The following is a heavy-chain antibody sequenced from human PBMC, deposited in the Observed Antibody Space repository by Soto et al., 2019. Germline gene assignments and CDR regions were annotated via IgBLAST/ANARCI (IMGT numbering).Heavy chain of an antibody. CDR3: ARAPKVSGSSQTRPDF. CDR2: ISQSGNT. V-gene: IGHV4-34*01. J-gene: IGHJ4*02. D-gene: IGHD6-6*01. Sequence: SETLSRTCSIYSGSFSGYYWSWIRQPPWKGLEWIGEISQSGNTNYSPSLKSRVSISIDTSKKQFSLNLASVSAADTAVYYCARAPKVSGSSQTRPDFWGQGTLVTVSS. CDR1: SGSFSGYY.